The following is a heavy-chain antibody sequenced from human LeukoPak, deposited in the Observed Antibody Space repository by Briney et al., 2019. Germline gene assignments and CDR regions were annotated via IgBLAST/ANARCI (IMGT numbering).Heavy chain of an antibody. CDR3: ARVYGATSYYYMDV. J-gene: IGHJ6*03. D-gene: IGHD4-17*01. V-gene: IGHV1-2*02. CDR2: INPDTGIT. Sequence: VASVKVSCKASGYTFTGYYMHWVRQAPGQGLEWMGWINPDTGITNYAQNFQGRVTMTSDTSLSTASMVLSRLRSDDTAVYYCARVYGATSYYYMDVWGTGTLVTISS. CDR1: GYTFTGYY.